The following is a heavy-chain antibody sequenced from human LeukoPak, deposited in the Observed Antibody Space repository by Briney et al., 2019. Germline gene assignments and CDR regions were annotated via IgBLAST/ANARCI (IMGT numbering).Heavy chain of an antibody. D-gene: IGHD6-19*01. CDR3: ARGSSLAAVARGFDY. V-gene: IGHV3-66*02. Sequence: PGGSLRLSCAASGFSLSSNYMGWVRQAPGNGLDWVSVIYSGGSAYYADSVKGRFTISRDSSKNILHLQMNSLTAEDTAVYYCARGSSLAAVARGFDYWGQGTLVTVSS. J-gene: IGHJ4*02. CDR2: IYSGGSA. CDR1: GFSLSSNY.